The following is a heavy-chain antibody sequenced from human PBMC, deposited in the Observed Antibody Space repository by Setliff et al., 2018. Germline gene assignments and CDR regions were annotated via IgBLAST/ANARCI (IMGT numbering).Heavy chain of an antibody. D-gene: IGHD3-10*01. CDR2: INSNSNYI. Sequence: PGGSLRLSCAASGFTFSSYSMNWVRQAPGKGLEWVSSINSNSNYIYYADSVKGRFTISRDNAKNSLFLQMNSLRAEDTAVYYCARDMAGSYSEGPDYWGQGTLVTVSS. CDR3: ARDMAGSYSEGPDY. V-gene: IGHV3-21*01. CDR1: GFTFSSYS. J-gene: IGHJ4*02.